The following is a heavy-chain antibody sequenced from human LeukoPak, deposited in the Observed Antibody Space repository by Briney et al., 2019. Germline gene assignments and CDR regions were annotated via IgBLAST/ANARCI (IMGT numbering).Heavy chain of an antibody. CDR1: GYTFTSYG. J-gene: IGHJ6*02. D-gene: IGHD4-17*01. CDR2: IGAYNGNT. CDR3: AREPHYGDNYYYYYGMDV. V-gene: IGHV1-18*01. Sequence: ASVKVSCKASGYTFTSYGISRVRQAPGQGLEWMGWIGAYNGNTNYAQKLQGRVTMTTDTSTSTAYMELRSLRSDDTAVYYCAREPHYGDNYYYYYGMDVWGQGTTVTVSS.